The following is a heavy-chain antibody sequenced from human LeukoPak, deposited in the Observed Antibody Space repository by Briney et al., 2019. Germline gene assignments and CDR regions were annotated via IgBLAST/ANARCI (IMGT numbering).Heavy chain of an antibody. CDR2: ISGSGGST. CDR1: GFTFSSYA. Sequence: PGGSLRLSCAASGFTFSSYAMSWVRQAPGKGLEWVSAISGSGGSTYYADSVKGRFTISRDNSKNTLYLQMNSLRAEDTAVYYCAKQPRASSSCYAYYYYYYYMDVWGKGTTVTVSS. D-gene: IGHD6-13*01. V-gene: IGHV3-23*01. J-gene: IGHJ6*03. CDR3: AKQPRASSSCYAYYYYYYYMDV.